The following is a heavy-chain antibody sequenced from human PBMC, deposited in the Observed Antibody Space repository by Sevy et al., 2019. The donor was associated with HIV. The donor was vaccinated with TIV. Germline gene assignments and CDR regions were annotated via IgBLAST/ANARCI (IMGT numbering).Heavy chain of an antibody. CDR2: ISGSGGST. D-gene: IGHD2-2*01. J-gene: IGHJ4*02. Sequence: GGSLRLSCAASGFTFSSYAMSWVRQAPGKGLEWVSAISGSGGSTYSADAVKGRYIISRENSKSTLYLQMNSLRTEDTAVNYCAKARGATGRGCSSTRCTNGYDYWGQGTLVTVSS. CDR3: AKARGATGRGCSSTRCTNGYDY. V-gene: IGHV3-23*01. CDR1: GFTFSSYA.